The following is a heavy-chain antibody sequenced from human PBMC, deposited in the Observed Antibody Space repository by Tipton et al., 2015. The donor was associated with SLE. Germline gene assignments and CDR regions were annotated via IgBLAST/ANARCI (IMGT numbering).Heavy chain of an antibody. CDR3: ARRVIATDFDY. CDR1: GFTFSSYT. CDR2: ISGTSKYI. J-gene: IGHJ4*02. V-gene: IGHV3-21*06. D-gene: IGHD2-21*01. Sequence: SLRLSCAGSGFTFSSYTMHWVRRAPGKGLEWVSSISGTSKYIFQADSLKGRFTVSRDNAKNSLYLQMNSLGAEDTAMYYCARRVIATDFDYWGQGTLVTVSS.